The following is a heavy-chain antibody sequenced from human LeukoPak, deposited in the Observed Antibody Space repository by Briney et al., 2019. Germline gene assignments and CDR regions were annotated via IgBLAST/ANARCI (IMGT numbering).Heavy chain of an antibody. D-gene: IGHD4-23*01. J-gene: IGHJ5*02. Sequence: SVTVSCKASGGTFSSYAISWVRQAPGQGLEWMGGIIPIFGTANYAQKFQGRVAITADESTSTAYMELSSLRSEDTAVYYCAREHGGNSNWFDPWGQGTLVTVSS. CDR2: IIPIFGTA. V-gene: IGHV1-69*13. CDR3: AREHGGNSNWFDP. CDR1: GGTFSSYA.